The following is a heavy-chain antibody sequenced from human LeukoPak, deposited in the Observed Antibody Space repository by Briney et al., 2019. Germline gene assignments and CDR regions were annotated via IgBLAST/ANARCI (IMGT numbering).Heavy chain of an antibody. V-gene: IGHV3-30*18. J-gene: IGHJ4*02. CDR2: ISYDGSNK. Sequence: GSLRLSCAALGFTFHSLGMHWVRQAPGQGPEGAAVISYDGSNKYYADSVKGRFTISRDNSKNTLYLQMNSLRAEDTAVYYCAKFYSEVNYFDYWGQGTLVTVSS. D-gene: IGHD3-22*01. CDR3: AKFYSEVNYFDY. CDR1: GFTFHSLG.